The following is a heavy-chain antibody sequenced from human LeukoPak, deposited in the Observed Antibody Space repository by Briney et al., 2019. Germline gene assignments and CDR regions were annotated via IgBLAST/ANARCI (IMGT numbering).Heavy chain of an antibody. Sequence: GGSLRLSCAASGFTFSDYYMSWIRQAPGKGLEWVSYISSSGSTIYYADSVKGRFTISRDNAKNSLYLQMNSLRAEDTAVYYCAGNIYYYYYMDVWGKGTTVTVSS. V-gene: IGHV3-11*04. CDR3: AGNIYYYYYMDV. J-gene: IGHJ6*03. CDR1: GFTFSDYY. CDR2: ISSSGSTI.